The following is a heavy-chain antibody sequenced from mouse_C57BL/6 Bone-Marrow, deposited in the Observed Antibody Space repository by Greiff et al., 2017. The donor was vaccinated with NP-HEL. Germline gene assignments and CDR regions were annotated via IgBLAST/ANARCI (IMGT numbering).Heavy chain of an antibody. J-gene: IGHJ1*03. CDR2: IYPGSGST. CDR3: ARWGELSCYWYFDV. Sequence: QVHVKQPGAELVKPGASVKMSCKASGYTFTSYWITWVKQRPGQGLEWIGDIYPGSGSTNYNEKFKSKATLTVDTSSSTAYMQLSSLTSEDSAVYYCARWGELSCYWYFDVWGTGTTVTVSS. D-gene: IGHD2-13*01. V-gene: IGHV1-55*01. CDR1: GYTFTSYW.